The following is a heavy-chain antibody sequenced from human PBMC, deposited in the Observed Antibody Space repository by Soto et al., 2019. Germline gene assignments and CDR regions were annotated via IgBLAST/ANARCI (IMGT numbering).Heavy chain of an antibody. Sequence: GGSLRLSCVASGFFLRDFGMHWVRQAPGKGLEWVSVIWYDGSNTYQGESVKGRFTMSRDISKNTLYLQMDSLRPEDTAVYYCAIAMAGKWHPSYYWGHGTLVTVSS. D-gene: IGHD6-19*01. V-gene: IGHV3-33*01. J-gene: IGHJ4*01. CDR2: IWYDGSNT. CDR1: GFFLRDFG. CDR3: AIAMAGKWHPSYY.